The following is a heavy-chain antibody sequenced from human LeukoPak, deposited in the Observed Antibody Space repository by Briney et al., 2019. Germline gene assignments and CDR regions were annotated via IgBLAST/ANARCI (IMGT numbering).Heavy chain of an antibody. D-gene: IGHD3-16*01. V-gene: IGHV3-30*04. Sequence: PGGSLRLSCAASGFTINVYTMVWVHQAPGKGPEWVAVISYDGSKTYYGDSVEGRFTISRDNSKNTLWLQMNSLRVEDTAIYYCARDWGIDTWGQGTLVTVSS. CDR2: ISYDGSKT. CDR3: ARDWGIDT. CDR1: GFTINVYT. J-gene: IGHJ5*02.